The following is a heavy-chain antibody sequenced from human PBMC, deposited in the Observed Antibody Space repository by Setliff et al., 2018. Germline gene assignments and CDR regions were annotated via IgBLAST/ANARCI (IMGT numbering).Heavy chain of an antibody. J-gene: IGHJ6*03. CDR3: ARASSGWYSAYYYYMDV. CDR1: GGSISSDSHY. D-gene: IGHD6-19*01. V-gene: IGHV4-61*09. Sequence: SETLSLTCTVSGGSISSDSHYWAWVRQPAGKGLELIGQIYSNGRTYYNPSLKSRLTISLDTSKNQFSLNLTSVTAADTAVYYCARASSGWYSAYYYYMDVWGKGTTVTVSS. CDR2: IYSNGRT.